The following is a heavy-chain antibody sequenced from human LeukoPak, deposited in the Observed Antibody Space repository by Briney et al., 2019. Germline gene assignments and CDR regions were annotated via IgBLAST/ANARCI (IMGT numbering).Heavy chain of an antibody. Sequence: SETLSLTCTVSGGSISSYYWSWIRQPPGKGLEWLGYIYYSGSTNYNPSLKSRVTISVDTSKNQFSLKLSSVTAADTAVYYCARTDYDFWSGHDAFDIWGQGTMVTVSS. CDR3: ARTDYDFWSGHDAFDI. J-gene: IGHJ3*02. CDR2: IYYSGST. D-gene: IGHD3-3*01. V-gene: IGHV4-59*01. CDR1: GGSISSYY.